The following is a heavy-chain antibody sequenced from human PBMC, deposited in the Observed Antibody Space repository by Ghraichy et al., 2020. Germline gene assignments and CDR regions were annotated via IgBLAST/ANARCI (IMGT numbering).Heavy chain of an antibody. J-gene: IGHJ3*02. CDR3: ARDSFSCNGCAFDI. CDR1: GFTFRSYY. D-gene: IGHD2-2*01. V-gene: IGHV3-7*01. Sequence: GESLNISCAASGFTFRSYYMSWVRQAPGKGLEWVANINQDGTEKNYVDSVKGRFTISRDNAKNSLYLQMNSLRAEDTAVYFCARDSFSCNGCAFDIWGQGTMVTVSA. CDR2: INQDGTEK.